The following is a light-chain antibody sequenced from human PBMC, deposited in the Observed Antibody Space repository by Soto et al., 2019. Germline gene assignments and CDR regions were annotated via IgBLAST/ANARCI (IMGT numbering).Light chain of an antibody. CDR1: QSISSF. Sequence: DIQLTQSPSSLSASVGDRVIITCRASQSISSFLNWYQQKPGKAPKVLISAASSLQSGVPSRFSGSGSGTAFTLTISSLEPEDFATYYCQQTYSNLLSFGGGTTVDVK. CDR3: QQTYSNLLS. V-gene: IGKV1-39*01. J-gene: IGKJ4*01. CDR2: AAS.